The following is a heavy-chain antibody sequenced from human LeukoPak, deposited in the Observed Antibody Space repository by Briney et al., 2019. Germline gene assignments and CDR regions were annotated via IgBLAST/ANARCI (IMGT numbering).Heavy chain of an antibody. Sequence: GGSLRLSCVGSRFTISKYWMHWVRQAPGKGLEWVANIKQDGSEKYYVDSVKGRFTISRDNAKNSLYLQMNSLRAEDTAVYYCARTVVKAPPLYWGQGTLVTVSS. CDR1: RFTISKYW. D-gene: IGHD3-22*01. CDR2: IKQDGSEK. CDR3: ARTVVKAPPLY. J-gene: IGHJ4*02. V-gene: IGHV3-7*03.